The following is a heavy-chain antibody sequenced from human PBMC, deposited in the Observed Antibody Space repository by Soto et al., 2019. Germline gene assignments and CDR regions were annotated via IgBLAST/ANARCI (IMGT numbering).Heavy chain of an antibody. CDR1: GYTFTSFG. V-gene: IGHV1-18*01. D-gene: IGHD2-15*01. Sequence: QIQLVQSGPEVKKPGASVRVSCKASGYTFTSFGISWVRQAPGQGLEWMGWIGPSNGNTKYAKKFQGRVTVTTDTSTGTAYMELRSLKSDDTGFYYCAKDVGSIVVVVAGRLLDYWGQGTLVTVSS. CDR3: AKDVGSIVVVVAGRLLDY. CDR2: IGPSNGNT. J-gene: IGHJ4*02.